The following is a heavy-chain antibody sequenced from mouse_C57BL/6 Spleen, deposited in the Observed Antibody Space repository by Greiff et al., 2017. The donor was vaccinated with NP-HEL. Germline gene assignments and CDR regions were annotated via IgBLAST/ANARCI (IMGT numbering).Heavy chain of an antibody. V-gene: IGHV1-50*01. D-gene: IGHD1-1*01. CDR3: ARQPLYGSSYEDY. J-gene: IGHJ4*01. CDR1: GYTFTSYW. Sequence: QVQLKQPGAELVKPGASVKLSCKASGYTFTSYWMQWVKQRPGQGLEWIGEIDPSDSYTNYNQKFKGKATLTVDTSSSTAYMQLSSLTSEDSAVYYCARQPLYGSSYEDYWGQGTSVTVSS. CDR2: IDPSDSYT.